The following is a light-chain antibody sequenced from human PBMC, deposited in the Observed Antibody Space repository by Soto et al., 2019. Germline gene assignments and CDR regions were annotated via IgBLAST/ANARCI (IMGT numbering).Light chain of an antibody. V-gene: IGLV3-21*01. J-gene: IGLJ1*01. Sequence: SYELTQSPSVSVAPGQTATITCGGNNIGSKSVNWYQQKAGHAPVVAMFYDNDRPSGIPARFSRSNSGDTATLTLSRVECGEEADYYCQGWDTDNDTHVFGSGTKLTVL. CDR1: NIGSKS. CDR2: YDN. CDR3: QGWDTDNDTHV.